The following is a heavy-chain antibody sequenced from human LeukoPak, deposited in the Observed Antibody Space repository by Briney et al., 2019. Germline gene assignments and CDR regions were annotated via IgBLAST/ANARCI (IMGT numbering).Heavy chain of an antibody. V-gene: IGHV3-21*01. J-gene: IGHJ6*03. CDR2: ISSSSSYI. Sequence: GGSLRLSCAASGFTFSHAWMSWVRQAPGKGLEWVSSISSSSSYIYYADSVKGRFTISRDNAKNSLFLQMNSLRAEDTAVYFCARATWDPNYYYYMDVWGKGTTVTISS. D-gene: IGHD1-26*01. CDR1: GFTFSHAW. CDR3: ARATWDPNYYYYMDV.